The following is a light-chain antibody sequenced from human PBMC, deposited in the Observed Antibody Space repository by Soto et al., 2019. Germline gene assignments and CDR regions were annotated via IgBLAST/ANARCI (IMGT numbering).Light chain of an antibody. Sequence: QSALTQPASVSGSPGQSITISCTGTSSNIGSYNFVSWYQQHPGKAPKVIIYEGNQRPSGVSNRFSGSKSGNTASLTISGLQVEDEADYYCCSYAGSSTYVFGTGTTLTVL. CDR3: CSYAGSSTYV. CDR2: EGN. J-gene: IGLJ1*01. CDR1: SSNIGSYNF. V-gene: IGLV2-23*01.